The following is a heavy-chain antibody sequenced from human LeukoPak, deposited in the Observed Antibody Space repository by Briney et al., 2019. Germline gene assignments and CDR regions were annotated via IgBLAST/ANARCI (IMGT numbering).Heavy chain of an antibody. Sequence: KAGGSLRLSCAASGFTFSSYAMSWVRQAPGKGLEWVSSTSGSGGVAYYADSVKGRFTISRDNSKNMMFLQVSSLRAEDSAVYYCARTNAFQKGAFDIWGQGTMVTVSS. J-gene: IGHJ3*02. CDR3: ARTNAFQKGAFDI. D-gene: IGHD1-14*01. CDR2: TSGSGGVA. V-gene: IGHV3-23*01. CDR1: GFTFSSYA.